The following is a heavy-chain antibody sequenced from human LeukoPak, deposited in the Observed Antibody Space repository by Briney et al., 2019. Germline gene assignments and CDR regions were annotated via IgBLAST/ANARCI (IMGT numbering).Heavy chain of an antibody. CDR3: AKGVRIAAAGTFVFSLFDY. D-gene: IGHD6-13*01. J-gene: IGHJ4*02. V-gene: IGHV3-30*18. Sequence: GGSLRLSCAASGFTFSSYGMHWVRQAPGKGLEWVAVISYDGSNKYYADSVKGRFTISRDNSKNTLYLQMNSLRAEDTAVYYCAKGVRIAAAGTFVFSLFDYWGQGTLVTVSS. CDR1: GFTFSSYG. CDR2: ISYDGSNK.